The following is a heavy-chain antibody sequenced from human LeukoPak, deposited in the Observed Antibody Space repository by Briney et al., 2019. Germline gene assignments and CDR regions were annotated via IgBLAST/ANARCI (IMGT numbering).Heavy chain of an antibody. Sequence: ASVKVSCKASGYTFTSYDINWVRQATGQGLEWMGWMNPNSGNTGYAQKFQGRVTMTRNTSISTAYMELSSLRSEDTAVYYCARDGPQGRYYGMDVWGQGTAVTVSS. CDR1: GYTFTSYD. D-gene: IGHD3-10*01. V-gene: IGHV1-8*01. CDR2: MNPNSGNT. CDR3: ARDGPQGRYYGMDV. J-gene: IGHJ6*02.